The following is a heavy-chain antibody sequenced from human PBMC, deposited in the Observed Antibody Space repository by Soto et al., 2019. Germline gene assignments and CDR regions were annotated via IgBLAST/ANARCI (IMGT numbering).Heavy chain of an antibody. CDR3: ARVTSDGDGWYGDS. CDR1: VGALSGYA. D-gene: IGHD6-19*01. V-gene: IGHV1-69*06. J-gene: IGHJ4*02. Sequence: QMQLVQSGPEVKKPGSSVTVSCKASVGALSGYAITWVRQAPGQGLEWMGLIIPPFGAPSYAQNFQGRITITAYKSTATVYLDQSILTSDDTCVYYCARVTSDGDGWYGDSWGQGTLLTVSS. CDR2: IIPPFGAP.